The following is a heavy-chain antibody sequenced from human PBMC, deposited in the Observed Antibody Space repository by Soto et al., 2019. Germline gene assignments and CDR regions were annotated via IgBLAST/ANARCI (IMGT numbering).Heavy chain of an antibody. Sequence: EVQLVESGGGLVQPGGSLRLSCATSGFTFSSYDMHWVRQATGKGLEWVSAIGTAGDPYYPGSVKGRFTISRENAKNSLYLQMNSLRAGDTAVYYCARGDVQASAPGWYFDLWGRGTLVTVSS. CDR2: IGTAGDP. J-gene: IGHJ2*01. CDR1: GFTFSSYD. V-gene: IGHV3-13*05. D-gene: IGHD1-1*01. CDR3: ARGDVQASAPGWYFDL.